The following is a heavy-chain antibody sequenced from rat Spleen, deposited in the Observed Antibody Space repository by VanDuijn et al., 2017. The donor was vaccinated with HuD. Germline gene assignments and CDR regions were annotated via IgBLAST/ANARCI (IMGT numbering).Heavy chain of an antibody. V-gene: IGHV2-41*01. D-gene: IGHD1-2*01. CDR1: GFSLTSNS. CDR2: IWNTGGT. Sequence: QVQVKESGPGLVQPSQTLSLTCTVSGFSLTSNSVSWVRQPPGKGLEWMGVIWNTGGTRYNSTLKSRLSISKDTSKSQVFLKMNSLQTEDTATYYCARVGYSSYVRYFDYWGQGVMVTVSS. CDR3: ARVGYSSYVRYFDY. J-gene: IGHJ2*01.